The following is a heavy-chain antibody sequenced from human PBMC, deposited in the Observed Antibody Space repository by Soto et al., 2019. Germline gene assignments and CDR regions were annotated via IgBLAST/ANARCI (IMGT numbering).Heavy chain of an antibody. J-gene: IGHJ4*02. CDR3: ARLDYGDYNFDY. V-gene: IGHV4-39*01. CDR1: GCSISSSSYY. D-gene: IGHD4-17*01. Sequence: LETLSLTCTVSGCSISSSSYYWGWIRQPPGKGLEWIGSIYYSGSTYYNPSLKSRVTISVDTSKNQFSLKLSSVTAADTAVYYCARLDYGDYNFDYWGQGTLVTVSS. CDR2: IYYSGST.